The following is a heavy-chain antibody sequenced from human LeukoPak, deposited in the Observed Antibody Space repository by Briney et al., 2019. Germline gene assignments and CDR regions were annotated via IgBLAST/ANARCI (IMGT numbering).Heavy chain of an antibody. Sequence: GGSLRLSCAASGFTFSSYGMHWVRQAPGKGLEWVAVISYDGSNKYYADSVKGRFTISRDNSKNTLYLQMNSLRAEDTAVYYCAEDYTPTYYDFWSGYYGSGSLDYWGQGTLVTVSS. J-gene: IGHJ4*02. CDR3: AEDYTPTYYDFWSGYYGSGSLDY. V-gene: IGHV3-30*18. CDR2: ISYDGSNK. D-gene: IGHD3-3*01. CDR1: GFTFSSYG.